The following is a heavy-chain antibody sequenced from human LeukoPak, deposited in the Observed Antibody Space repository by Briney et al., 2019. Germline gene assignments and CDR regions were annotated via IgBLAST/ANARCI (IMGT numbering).Heavy chain of an antibody. CDR1: GFTFGSYG. D-gene: IGHD2-15*01. CDR3: AKAPVTSCRGAFCYPFDS. CDR2: IRSDGSNK. J-gene: IGHJ4*02. Sequence: GGSLRLSCAASGFTFGSYGMHWVRQAPGKGLEWVTFIRSDGSNKYYADSVKGRFTISRDNSRNTMYLQMNSLRVEDAAVYYCAKAPVTSCRGAFCYPFDSWGQGTLVTVSS. V-gene: IGHV3-30*02.